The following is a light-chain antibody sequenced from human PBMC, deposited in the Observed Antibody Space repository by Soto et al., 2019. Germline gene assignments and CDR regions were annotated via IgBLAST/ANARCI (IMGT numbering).Light chain of an antibody. CDR1: SIGSRS. CDR3: QVWDSGSDLVF. CDR2: YDR. J-gene: IGLJ2*01. Sequence: SYELTQPPSVSVAPGKTARITCEGDSIGSRSVHWYQQKPGQAPVLVIYYDRDRPSGIPERFSGSNSGNTATLTISRVEAGDEADYPCQVWDSGSDLVFFGGGTKLTVL. V-gene: IGLV3-21*01.